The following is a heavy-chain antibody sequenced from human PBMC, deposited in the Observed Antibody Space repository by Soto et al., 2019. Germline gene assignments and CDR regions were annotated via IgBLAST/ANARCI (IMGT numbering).Heavy chain of an antibody. CDR3: VRHRGDCSGGSCSPELDY. Sequence: QLQLQESGPGLVKPSETLSLTCTVSGGSISSSSYYWGWIRQPPGKGLEWIGSIYYSGSTYYNPSLKSRVTISVDTSKNQFSLKLSSVTAADTAVYYCVRHRGDCSGGSCSPELDYWGQGTLVTVSS. V-gene: IGHV4-39*01. D-gene: IGHD2-15*01. CDR1: GGSISSSSYY. CDR2: IYYSGST. J-gene: IGHJ4*02.